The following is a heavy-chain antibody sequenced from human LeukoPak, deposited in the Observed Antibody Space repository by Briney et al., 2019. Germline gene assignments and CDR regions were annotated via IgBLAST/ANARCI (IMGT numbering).Heavy chain of an antibody. CDR2: IYYSGST. V-gene: IGHV4-59*01. J-gene: IGHJ3*02. CDR1: GGSISSYY. Sequence: SETLSLTCTVSGGSISSYYWSWIRQPPGKGLEWIGYIYYSGSTNYDPSLKSRVTISVDTSKNQFSLKLSSVTAADTAVYYCARWALKSAFDMWGQGTMVTVAS. CDR3: ARWALKSAFDM.